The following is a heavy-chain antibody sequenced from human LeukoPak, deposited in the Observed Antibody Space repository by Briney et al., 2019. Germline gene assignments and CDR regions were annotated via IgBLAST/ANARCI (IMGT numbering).Heavy chain of an antibody. V-gene: IGHV4-34*01. CDR1: GGSFSSYY. CDR2: VNRSGNS. J-gene: IGHJ4*02. D-gene: IGHD6-13*01. CDR3: ARKIYRGLRAAAAGFFDS. Sequence: SETLSLTCAVYGGSFSSYYWSWIRQPPGQGLEWIGEVNRSGNSNYNPSLKSRVTISVDTSKNQISLKLSSVNAADTAVYYCARKIYRGLRAAAAGFFDSWGQGTLVTVSS.